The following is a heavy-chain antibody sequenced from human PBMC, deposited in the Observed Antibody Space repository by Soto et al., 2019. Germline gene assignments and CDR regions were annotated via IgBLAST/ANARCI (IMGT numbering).Heavy chain of an antibody. CDR2: IYYSGST. CDR3: ASPPIGFGEVSGMDV. V-gene: IGHV4-59*01. Sequence: QVQLQESGPGLVKPSETLSLTCTVSGGSISSYYWSWIRQPPGKGLEWIGFIYYSGSTNYNPSLKSRVTISVDTSKNQFSLKLSSVTAADTAVYYCASPPIGFGEVSGMDVGGQGTTVTVSS. CDR1: GGSISSYY. D-gene: IGHD3-10*01. J-gene: IGHJ6*02.